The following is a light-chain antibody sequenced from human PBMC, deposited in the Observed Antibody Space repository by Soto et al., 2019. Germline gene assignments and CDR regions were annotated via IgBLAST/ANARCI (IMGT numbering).Light chain of an antibody. Sequence: DIVMTQSPLSLPVTPGEPASISCRSSQSLLHSNGYNYLDWYLQKPGQSPQLLIYLGSNRASGVPDRFSGSGSGTDFTLTINSLQPEDVGTYYCQQDISFPFTFGPGTKVHV. CDR3: QQDISFPFT. V-gene: IGKV2-28*01. CDR2: LGS. CDR1: QSLLHSNGYNY. J-gene: IGKJ3*01.